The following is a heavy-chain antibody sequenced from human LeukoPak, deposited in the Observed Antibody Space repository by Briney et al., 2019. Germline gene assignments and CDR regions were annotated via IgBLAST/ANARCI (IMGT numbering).Heavy chain of an antibody. CDR2: ISGGGGST. J-gene: IGHJ3*02. Sequence: GGSLRLSCAASGFTFTSYSMNWVRQAPGKGLEWVSTISGGGGSTYYADSVKGRFTISRDNSKNTLYLQMNSLRAEDTAVYYCAKALHIVVVMDAFDIWGQGTMVTVSS. D-gene: IGHD2-21*01. CDR1: GFTFTSYS. V-gene: IGHV3-23*01. CDR3: AKALHIVVVMDAFDI.